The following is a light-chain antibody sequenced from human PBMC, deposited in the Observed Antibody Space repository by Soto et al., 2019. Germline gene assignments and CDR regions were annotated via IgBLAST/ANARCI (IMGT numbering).Light chain of an antibody. Sequence: AIRMTQSPSSLSASTGDRVTITCRASQGISSYLAWYQQKPGKAPKLLIYAASTLQSGVPSRFSGSGSGTEFTLTISSLQPEDFASYYCQQVNSYLPLTFGQGTRLEIK. V-gene: IGKV1-8*01. CDR1: QGISSY. CDR3: QQVNSYLPLT. J-gene: IGKJ5*01. CDR2: AAS.